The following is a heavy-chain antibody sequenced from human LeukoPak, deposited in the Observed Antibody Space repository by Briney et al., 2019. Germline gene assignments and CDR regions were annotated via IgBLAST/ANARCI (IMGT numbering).Heavy chain of an antibody. CDR1: GFTFSSYS. Sequence: GGSLRLSCAASGFTFSSYSMNWVRQAPGKGLEWVSSISSSSSYIYYADSVKGRFTISRDNAKNSLYLQMNSLRAEDTAVYYCARDVPDDFWGGWTHYYYYGMDVWGQGTTVTVSS. V-gene: IGHV3-21*01. CDR2: ISSSSSYI. CDR3: ARDVPDDFWGGWTHYYYYGMDV. J-gene: IGHJ6*02. D-gene: IGHD3-3*01.